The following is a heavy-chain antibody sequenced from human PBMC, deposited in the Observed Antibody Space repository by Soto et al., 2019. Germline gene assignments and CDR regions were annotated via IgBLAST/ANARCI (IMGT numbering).Heavy chain of an antibody. V-gene: IGHV3-7*01. D-gene: IGHD2-15*01. CDR2: IKQDGSEK. CDR1: GFTFSSYW. J-gene: IGHJ1*01. Sequence: GESLKISCAASGFTFSSYWMSWVRQAPGKGLEWVANIKQDGSEKYYVDSVKGRFTISRDNAKNSLYLQMNSLRAEDTAVYYCARGYCSGGSCEYFQHWGQGTLVTVSS. CDR3: ARGYCSGGSCEYFQH.